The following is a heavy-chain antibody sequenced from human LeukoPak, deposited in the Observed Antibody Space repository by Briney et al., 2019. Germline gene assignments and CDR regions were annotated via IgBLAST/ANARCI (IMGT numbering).Heavy chain of an antibody. CDR3: ARDPYSGNYGDYYYYYMDV. CDR1: GFIFNSYS. D-gene: IGHD1-26*01. V-gene: IGHV3-48*02. CDR2: ISSYSSTI. J-gene: IGHJ6*03. Sequence: GGSLRLSCAASGFIFNSYSMNWVRQAPGKGLEWVSYISSYSSTIYYADSVKGRFTISRDNAKTSLYLQMNSLRDEDTAVYYCARDPYSGNYGDYYYYYMDVWGKGTTVTISS.